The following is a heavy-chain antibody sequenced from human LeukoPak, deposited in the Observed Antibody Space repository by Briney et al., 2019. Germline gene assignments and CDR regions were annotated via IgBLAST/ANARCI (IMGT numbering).Heavy chain of an antibody. CDR2: IYYSGHT. CDR3: ARVPLYSGYGSYYGMDV. V-gene: IGHV4-59*01. Sequence: SETLSLTCTVSGGSMSNYYWSWIRQPPGKGLEWIGFIYYSGHTNQNPSLRSRATISLDTSKNQFSLRLSSVTAADTAVYYCARVPLYSGYGSYYGMDVWGQGTTVTVSS. CDR1: GGSMSNYY. J-gene: IGHJ6*02. D-gene: IGHD3-10*01.